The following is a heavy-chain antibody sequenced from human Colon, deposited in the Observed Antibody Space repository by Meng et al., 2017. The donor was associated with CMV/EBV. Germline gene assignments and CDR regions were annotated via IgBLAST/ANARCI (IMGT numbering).Heavy chain of an antibody. J-gene: IGHJ4*02. CDR3: ARPKFEYSTYYFDY. CDR1: GYSFTRYW. D-gene: IGHD6-6*01. CDR2: IYPGDSDT. Sequence: KVSCKGSGYSFTRYWIGWVRQRPGKGLEWMGIIYPGDSDTRYSPSFQGQVTISADKSISTAYLQWSSLKASDTAMYYCARPKFEYSTYYFDYWGQGTLVTVSS. V-gene: IGHV5-51*01.